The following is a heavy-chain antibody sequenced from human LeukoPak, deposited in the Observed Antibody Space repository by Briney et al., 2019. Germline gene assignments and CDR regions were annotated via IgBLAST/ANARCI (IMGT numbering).Heavy chain of an antibody. V-gene: IGHV3-23*01. CDR1: GFTFSHYD. D-gene: IGHD3-3*01. J-gene: IGHJ4*02. CDR3: ARGDYYDFWSANSY. CDR2: ISGSGGST. Sequence: GGSLRLSCATSGFTFSHYDMSWVRQAPGKGLEWVSAISGSGGSTYYADSVKGRFTISRDNSKNTLYLQMNSLRAEDTAVYYCARGDYYDFWSANSYWGQGTLVTVSS.